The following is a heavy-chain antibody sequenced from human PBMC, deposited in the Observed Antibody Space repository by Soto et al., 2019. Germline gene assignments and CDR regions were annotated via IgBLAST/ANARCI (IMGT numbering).Heavy chain of an antibody. V-gene: IGHV3-30-3*01. CDR2: ISYDGSNK. CDR3: ALTMTSVNYGFDV. Sequence: GGSLRLSCAASGFTFSSYAMHWVRQAPGKGLEWVAVISYDGSNKCYADSVKGRFTNSRDNSKNTLYLQMNSLRAEDTAVYYCALTMTSVNYGFDVWGQGTTVTVSS. D-gene: IGHD3-22*01. J-gene: IGHJ6*02. CDR1: GFTFSSYA.